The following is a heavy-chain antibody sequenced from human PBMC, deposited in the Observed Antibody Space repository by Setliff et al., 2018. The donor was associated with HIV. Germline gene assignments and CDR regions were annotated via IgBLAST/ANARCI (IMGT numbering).Heavy chain of an antibody. CDR3: ARLGGGCGGDCYYAFDI. D-gene: IGHD2-21*02. Sequence: SETLSLTCTVSGGSISSSSYYWGWIRQPPGKGLEWIGSIYYSGSTYYNPSLKSRVTISVDTSKNQFSLKLSSVTAADTAVYYCARLGGGCGGDCYYAFDIWGQGTMGTVS. CDR1: GGSISSSSYY. CDR2: IYYSGST. V-gene: IGHV4-39*01. J-gene: IGHJ3*02.